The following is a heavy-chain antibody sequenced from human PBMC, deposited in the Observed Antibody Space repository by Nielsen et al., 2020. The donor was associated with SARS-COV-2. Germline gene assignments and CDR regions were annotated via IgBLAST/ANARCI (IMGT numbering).Heavy chain of an antibody. CDR2: ISYDGSNK. J-gene: IGHJ4*02. V-gene: IGHV3-30-3*01. Sequence: GGSLRLSCAASGFTFSSYAMHWVRQAPGKGLEWVAVISYDGSNKYYADSVKGRFTISRDNSKNTLYLQMNSPRAEDTAVYYCARDTRQGKFCSGGSCDSFGYWGQGTLVTVSS. D-gene: IGHD2-15*01. CDR1: GFTFSSYA. CDR3: ARDTRQGKFCSGGSCDSFGY.